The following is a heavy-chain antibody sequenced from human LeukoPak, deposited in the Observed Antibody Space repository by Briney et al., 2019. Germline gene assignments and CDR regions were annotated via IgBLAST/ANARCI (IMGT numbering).Heavy chain of an antibody. CDR1: GLTVSNHW. J-gene: IGHJ5*02. D-gene: IGHD5-18*01. CDR3: ASLDTAKQPLANH. V-gene: IGHV3-7*03. CDR2: IREERGQE. Sequence: GGSLRLSCVASGLTVSNHWVSWVRQAPGKGLEWVANIREERGQEYYVDSVKGRITISKNSAKNSLYLQMNTLRVEDTAMYYCASLDTAKQPLANHWGQGTLVTVSS.